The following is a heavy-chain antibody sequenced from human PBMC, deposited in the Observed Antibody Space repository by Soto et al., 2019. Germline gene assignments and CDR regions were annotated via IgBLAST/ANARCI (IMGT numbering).Heavy chain of an antibody. CDR3: ANAHDYGDYGVDAFDI. Sequence: QVQLVQSGAEVKKPGSSVKVSCKASGGTFSSYAISWVRQAPGQGLEWMGGIIPIFGTANYAQKFQGRVTITADESTSTAYMKLSSLRSEDTAVYYCANAHDYGDYGVDAFDIWGQGTMVTVSS. D-gene: IGHD4-17*01. V-gene: IGHV1-69*01. J-gene: IGHJ3*02. CDR1: GGTFSSYA. CDR2: IIPIFGTA.